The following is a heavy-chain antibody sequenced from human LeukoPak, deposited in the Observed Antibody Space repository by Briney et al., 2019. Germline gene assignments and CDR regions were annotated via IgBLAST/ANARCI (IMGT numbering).Heavy chain of an antibody. V-gene: IGHV4-34*01. CDR1: GGSFSGYY. J-gene: IGHJ3*02. Sequence: SGTLSLTCAVYGGSFSGYYWSWIRQPPGKGLEWTGEINHSGSTNYNPSLKSRVTISVDTSKNQFSLKLSSVTAADTAVYYCASVGYYDSSGYYEDAFDIWGQGTMVTVSS. CDR3: ASVGYYDSSGYYEDAFDI. CDR2: INHSGST. D-gene: IGHD3-22*01.